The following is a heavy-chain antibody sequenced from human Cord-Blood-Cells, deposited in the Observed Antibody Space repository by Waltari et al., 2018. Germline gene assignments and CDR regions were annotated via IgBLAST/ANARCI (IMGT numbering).Heavy chain of an antibody. Sequence: QVQLVESGGGVVQPGRSLRLSCAASGFTFSSYAMHWVRQAPGKGLEWVAVISYDGSNKYYADSVKGRFTISRDNSKNTLYLQINSLRAEDTAVYYCASELIDAFDIWGQGTMVTVSS. CDR1: GFTFSSYA. V-gene: IGHV3-30-3*01. CDR3: ASELIDAFDI. CDR2: ISYDGSNK. J-gene: IGHJ3*02.